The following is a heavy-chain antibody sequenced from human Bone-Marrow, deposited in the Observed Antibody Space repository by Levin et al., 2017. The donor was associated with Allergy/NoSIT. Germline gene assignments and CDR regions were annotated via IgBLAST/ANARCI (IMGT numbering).Heavy chain of an antibody. CDR2: ISYDGSNK. CDR1: GFTFSSYG. CDR3: AKGDYGDYVGAFDI. V-gene: IGHV3-30*18. J-gene: IGHJ3*02. D-gene: IGHD4-17*01. Sequence: SCAASGFTFSSYGMHWVRQAPGKGLEWVAVISYDGSNKYYADSVKGRFTISRDNSKNTLYLQMNSLRAEDTAVYYCAKGDYGDYVGAFDIWGQGTMVTVSS.